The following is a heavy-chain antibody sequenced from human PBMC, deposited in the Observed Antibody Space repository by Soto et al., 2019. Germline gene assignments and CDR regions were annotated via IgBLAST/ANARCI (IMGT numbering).Heavy chain of an antibody. D-gene: IGHD3-22*01. Sequence: GGSLRLSCAASGFTFSSYAMHWVRQAPGKGLEWVAVISYDGSNKYYADSVKGRFTISRDNSKNTLYLQMNSLRAEDTAVYYCARDRYYDSSGYFGWFDPGGQGTLVTVSS. J-gene: IGHJ5*02. CDR2: ISYDGSNK. CDR1: GFTFSSYA. CDR3: ARDRYYDSSGYFGWFDP. V-gene: IGHV3-30-3*01.